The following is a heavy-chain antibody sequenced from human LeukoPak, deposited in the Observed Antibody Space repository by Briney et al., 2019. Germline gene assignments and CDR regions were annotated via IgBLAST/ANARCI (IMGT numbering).Heavy chain of an antibody. D-gene: IGHD5-24*01. CDR1: GGSFSGYY. CDR2: IYYSGST. CDR3: ARGGRWLQLAYAFDI. V-gene: IGHV4-59*01. J-gene: IGHJ3*02. Sequence: SETLSLTCAVYGGSFSGYYWSWIRQPPGKGLEWIGYIYYSGSTNYNPSLKSRVTISVDTSKNQFSLKLSSVTAADTAVYYCARGGRWLQLAYAFDIWGQGTMVTVSS.